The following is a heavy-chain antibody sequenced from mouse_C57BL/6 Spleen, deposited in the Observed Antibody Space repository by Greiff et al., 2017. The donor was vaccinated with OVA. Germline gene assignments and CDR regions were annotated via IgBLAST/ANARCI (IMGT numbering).Heavy chain of an antibody. J-gene: IGHJ4*01. D-gene: IGHD1-2*01. CDR3: ARQRDYDGFYYAMDY. CDR2: ISSGGSYT. CDR1: GFTFSSYG. V-gene: IGHV5-6*01. Sequence: EVQGVESGGDLVKPGGSLKLSCAASGFTFSSYGMSWVRQTPDKRLEWVATISSGGSYTYYPDSVKGRFTISRDNAKNTLYLQMSSLKSEDTAMYYCARQRDYDGFYYAMDYWGQGTSVTVSS.